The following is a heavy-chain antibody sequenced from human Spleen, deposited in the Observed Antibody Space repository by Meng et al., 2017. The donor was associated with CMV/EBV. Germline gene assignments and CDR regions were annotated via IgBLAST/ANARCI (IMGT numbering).Heavy chain of an antibody. CDR2: IRYDGSNK. CDR3: ARDMAQVVPAAPLFDP. J-gene: IGHJ5*02. D-gene: IGHD2-2*01. V-gene: IGHV3-30*02. Sequence: GGSLRLSCAASGFTFSSYGMHWVRQAPGKGLEWVAFIRYDGSNKYYADSVKGRFTISRDNSKNTLYLQMNSLRAEDTAVYYCARDMAQVVPAAPLFDPWGQGTLVTVSS. CDR1: GFTFSSYG.